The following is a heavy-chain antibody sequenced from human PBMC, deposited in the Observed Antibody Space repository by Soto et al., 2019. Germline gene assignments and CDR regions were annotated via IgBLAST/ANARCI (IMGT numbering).Heavy chain of an antibody. Sequence: EVQLVESGGGLVQPGGSLKLPCAASGFTFSGSAMHWVRQASGKGLEWVGRIRSKANSYATAYAASVKGRFTISRDDSKNTAYLQMNSLKTEDTAVYYCTTILGYCSGGSCYGEDYWGQGTLVTVSS. CDR1: GFTFSGSA. CDR2: IRSKANSYAT. D-gene: IGHD2-15*01. V-gene: IGHV3-73*02. CDR3: TTILGYCSGGSCYGEDY. J-gene: IGHJ4*02.